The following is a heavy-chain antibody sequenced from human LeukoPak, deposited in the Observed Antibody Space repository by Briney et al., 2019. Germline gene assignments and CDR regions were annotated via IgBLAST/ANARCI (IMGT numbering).Heavy chain of an antibody. CDR1: GFTFSSYG. CDR2: IWYDGSYK. J-gene: IGHJ4*02. V-gene: IGHV3-33*01. D-gene: IGHD6-6*01. Sequence: GGSPRLSCAASGFTFSSYGMQWVRQAPGQGLEWVAVIWYDGSYKYHADSVKGRFTISRDNSRNTLYLQMDSLRAEDTAVYYCARWGTSSLDYWGQGTLVTVSS. CDR3: ARWGTSSLDY.